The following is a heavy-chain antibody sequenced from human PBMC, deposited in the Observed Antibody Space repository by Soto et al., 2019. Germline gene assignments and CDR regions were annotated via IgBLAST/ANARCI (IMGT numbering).Heavy chain of an antibody. J-gene: IGHJ3*02. CDR3: ARDRGYSSSWYHDAFDI. CDR2: INSDGSST. Sequence: GYLRVSCASAGFSLSRYWMDWVRQAPGKGLVWVSRINSDGSSTSYADSVKGRFTISRDNDKNTLYLQMNSLRAEDTAVYYCARDRGYSSSWYHDAFDISGQG. D-gene: IGHD6-13*01. CDR1: GFSLSRYW. V-gene: IGHV3-74*01.